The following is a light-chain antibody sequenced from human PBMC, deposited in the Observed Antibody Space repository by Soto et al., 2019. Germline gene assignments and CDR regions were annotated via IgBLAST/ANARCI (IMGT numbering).Light chain of an antibody. CDR3: QPHNKLPRIT. J-gene: IGKJ5*01. CDR1: QSIGRD. Sequence: EIVLTQSPATLSLSPGERATLSCRASQSIGRDLGWYQQKPGQAPRLLMYGASSRATGIPARFSATASGTDFTLTISSLETEDFAVYYCQPHNKLPRITFGQETRVEIK. CDR2: GAS. V-gene: IGKV3-11*01.